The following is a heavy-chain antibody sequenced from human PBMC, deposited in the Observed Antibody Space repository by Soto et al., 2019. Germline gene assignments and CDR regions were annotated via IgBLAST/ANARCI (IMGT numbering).Heavy chain of an antibody. CDR1: GGSFRGFY. Sequence: EPLSLTCAVSGGSFRGFYWTWIRQSPGKGLEWLGDINHVGITNYNPSLKSRVTLSVDTSKNQFSVRLNSVPASDTAVYYCAPLSVSLSGPYGSHVWGQGTTVTVSS. V-gene: IGHV4-34*01. CDR2: INHVGIT. CDR3: APLSVSLSGPYGSHV. J-gene: IGHJ6*02. D-gene: IGHD6-19*01.